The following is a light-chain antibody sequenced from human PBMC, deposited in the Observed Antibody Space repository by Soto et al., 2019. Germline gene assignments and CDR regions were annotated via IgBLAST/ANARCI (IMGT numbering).Light chain of an antibody. Sequence: SVLTQPASVSRSPVQSISISCTGTSSDVGSYNLVSWYQQHPGKAPKLMIYEGSKRPSGVSNRFSGSKSGNTASLTISGLQAEDEADYYCCSYAGSSTYVFGTGTKVTVL. V-gene: IGLV2-23*01. J-gene: IGLJ1*01. CDR3: CSYAGSSTYV. CDR2: EGS. CDR1: SSDVGSYNL.